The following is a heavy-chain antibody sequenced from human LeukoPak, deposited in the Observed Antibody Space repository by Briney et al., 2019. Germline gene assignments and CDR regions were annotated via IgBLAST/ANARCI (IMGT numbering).Heavy chain of an antibody. CDR1: GGSFNGYY. J-gene: IGHJ6*03. Sequence: SETLSLTCAVYGGSFNGYYWSWIRQPPGKGLEWIGEINHSGSTNYNPSLKSRVTISVDTSKDQFSLKLSSVTAADTAVYYCARGVGGSYSYYYYYYYMDVWGKGTTVTVSS. CDR3: ARGVGGSYSYYYYYYYMDV. D-gene: IGHD1-26*01. CDR2: INHSGST. V-gene: IGHV4-34*01.